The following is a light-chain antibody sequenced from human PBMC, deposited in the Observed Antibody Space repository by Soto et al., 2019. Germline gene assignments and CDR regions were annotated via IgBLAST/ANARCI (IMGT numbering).Light chain of an antibody. Sequence: QSALTQPASVSGSPGQSITISCTGTSSDVGSYNFVSWYQQHPGKAPKLMIYDVSKRPSGVPDRFSGSKSGNTASLTISGLQAEDEADYYCCSYAGSYTFVVFGGGTQLTVL. V-gene: IGLV2-11*01. J-gene: IGLJ2*01. CDR1: SSDVGSYNF. CDR2: DVS. CDR3: CSYAGSYTFVV.